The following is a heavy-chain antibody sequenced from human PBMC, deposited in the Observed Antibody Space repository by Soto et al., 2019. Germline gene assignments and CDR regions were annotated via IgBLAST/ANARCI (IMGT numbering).Heavy chain of an antibody. V-gene: IGHV4-59*01. Sequence: QVQLQESGPGLVKPSETLSLTCTVSGGSISSYYWSWIRQPPGKGLEWIGYIYYSGSTNYNPSLKMRVTIPVDTSKNQFSLKLSSVTAADTAVYYCARDRYGDYSFDYWGQGTLVTVSS. D-gene: IGHD4-17*01. J-gene: IGHJ4*02. CDR2: IYYSGST. CDR1: GGSISSYY. CDR3: ARDRYGDYSFDY.